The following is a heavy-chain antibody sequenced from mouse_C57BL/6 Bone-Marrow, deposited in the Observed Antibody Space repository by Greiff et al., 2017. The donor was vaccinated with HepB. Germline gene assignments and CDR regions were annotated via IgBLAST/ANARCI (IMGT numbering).Heavy chain of an antibody. CDR1: GYTLTSYW. J-gene: IGHJ1*03. D-gene: IGHD1-1*01. V-gene: IGHV1-50*01. Sequence: VQLQQPGAELVKPGASVKLSCKASGYTLTSYWMQWVKQRPGQGLEWIGEIDPSDSYTNYNQKFKGKATLTVDTSSSTAYMQLSSLTSEDSAVYYCARNYYGSSYWYFDVWGTGTTVTVSS. CDR3: ARNYYGSSYWYFDV. CDR2: IDPSDSYT.